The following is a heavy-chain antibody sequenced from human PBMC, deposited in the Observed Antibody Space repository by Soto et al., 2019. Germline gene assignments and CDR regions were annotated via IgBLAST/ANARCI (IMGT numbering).Heavy chain of an antibody. D-gene: IGHD6-19*01. J-gene: IGHJ5*02. V-gene: IGHV5-51*01. CDR2: IYPGDSDT. CDR1: GYSFTSYW. CDR3: ARPFDTSGWYDH. Sequence: LKISCKGSGYSFTSYWIAWMRQMPGKGLECMGIIYPGDSDTRYSPSFEGQVTISADKSINTAYLQWSSLKASDSAMYYCARPFDTSGWYDHWGQGTLVTVSS.